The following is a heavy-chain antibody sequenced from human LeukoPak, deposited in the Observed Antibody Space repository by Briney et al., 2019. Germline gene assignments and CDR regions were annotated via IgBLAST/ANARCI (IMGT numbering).Heavy chain of an antibody. J-gene: IGHJ6*02. CDR2: ISSSGSTI. V-gene: IGHV3-11*01. D-gene: IGHD2-2*01. CDR1: GFTFSDYY. CDR3: ARSCSSTSCYSYYYYYGMDV. Sequence: GGSLRLSCAASGFTFSDYYMSWIRQAPGKGLEWVSYISSSGSTIYYADSVKGRFTISRDNVKNSLYLQMNSLRAEDTAVYYCARSCSSTSCYSYYYYYGMDVWGQGTTVTVSS.